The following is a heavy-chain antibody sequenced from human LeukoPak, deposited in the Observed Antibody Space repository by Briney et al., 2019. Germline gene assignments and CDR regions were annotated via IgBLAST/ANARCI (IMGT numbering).Heavy chain of an antibody. CDR1: GYTFTSYG. J-gene: IGHJ4*02. CDR2: ITPYNGSP. Sequence: ASVKVSCKAPGYTFTSYGISWVRQAPGQGLEWLGWITPYNGSPTYAQRLQGRVTLTTDTSTTTAYMELRSLTSDDTAIYYCARGGDGDYDYWGQGTLVTVSS. D-gene: IGHD4-17*01. CDR3: ARGGDGDYDY. V-gene: IGHV1-18*04.